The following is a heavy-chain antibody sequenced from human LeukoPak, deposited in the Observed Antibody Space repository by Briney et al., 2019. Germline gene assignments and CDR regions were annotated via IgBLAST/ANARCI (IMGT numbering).Heavy chain of an antibody. V-gene: IGHV1-2*02. D-gene: IGHD3-16*02. CDR2: INPNSGGT. J-gene: IGHJ4*02. Sequence: ASVKVSCKASGYTFTGYYMRWVRQAPGQGLEWMGWINPNSGGTNYAQKFQGRVTMTRDTSISTAYMELSRLRSDDTAVYYCARGFGGVIDVIDYWGQGTLVTVSS. CDR1: GYTFTGYY. CDR3: ARGFGGVIDVIDY.